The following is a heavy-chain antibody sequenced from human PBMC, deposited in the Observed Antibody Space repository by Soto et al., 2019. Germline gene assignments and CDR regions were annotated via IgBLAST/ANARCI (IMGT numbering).Heavy chain of an antibody. CDR1: GFTFSSYG. J-gene: IGHJ4*02. V-gene: IGHV3-30*18. CDR2: ISYDGSNK. CDR3: AKDRSDFWSGYYDY. D-gene: IGHD3-3*01. Sequence: QVQLVESGGGVVQPGRSLRLSCAASGFTFSSYGMHWVRQAPGKGLEWVAVISYDGSNKYYTDSVKGRFTISRDNSKNTLYLQMNSLRAEDTAVYYCAKDRSDFWSGYYDYWGQGTLVTVSS.